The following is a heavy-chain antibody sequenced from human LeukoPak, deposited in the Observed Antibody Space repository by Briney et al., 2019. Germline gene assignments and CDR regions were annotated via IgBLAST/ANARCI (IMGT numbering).Heavy chain of an antibody. Sequence: PGGSLRLSCAASGFTSSTYGMNWVRQAPGKGLEWVSYISSVITTVYYADSVKGRFTISRDNARNSLYLQMNSLRDEDTAVYYCARGTYYSDCWGQGTLVTVSS. CDR3: ARGTYYSDC. CDR1: GFTSSTYG. CDR2: ISSVITTV. J-gene: IGHJ4*02. V-gene: IGHV3-48*02.